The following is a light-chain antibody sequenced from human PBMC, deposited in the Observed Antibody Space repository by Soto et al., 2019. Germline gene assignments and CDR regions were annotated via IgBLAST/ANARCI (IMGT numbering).Light chain of an antibody. CDR3: QQSYRTPTT. V-gene: IGKV1-39*01. CDR1: QDIRSY. CDR2: AAS. J-gene: IGKJ5*01. Sequence: IGMTQSPSSLSTSTRDRVTISCRPSQDIRSYLIWYPQTQGKAPKALTYAASTLQSGVPSRCSGSGAGTDCTLTISSLQPEDFAAYYCQQSYRTPTTFGQGTRLEIK.